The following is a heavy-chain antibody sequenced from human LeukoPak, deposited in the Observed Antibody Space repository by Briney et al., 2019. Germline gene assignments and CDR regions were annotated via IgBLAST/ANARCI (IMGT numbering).Heavy chain of an antibody. J-gene: IGHJ4*02. CDR2: ISGSGDKT. D-gene: IGHD3-22*01. CDR3: AKARVPSGNGNYSD. CDR1: GFTFSNYA. Sequence: GGSLRLSCAASGFTFSNYAMSWVRQAPGKGLECVSDISGSGDKTFYADSVKGRFTISRDNSKNTLYVQMNGLRAEDTAVYYCAKARVPSGNGNYSDWGQGIQVTVSS. V-gene: IGHV3-23*01.